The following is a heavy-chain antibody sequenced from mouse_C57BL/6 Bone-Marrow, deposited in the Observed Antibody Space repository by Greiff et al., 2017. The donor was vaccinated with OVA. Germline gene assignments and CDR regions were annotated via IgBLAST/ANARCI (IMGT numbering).Heavy chain of an antibody. CDR2: ISDGGSYT. V-gene: IGHV5-4*01. Sequence: EVQLVESGGGLVKPGGSLKLSCAASGFTFSSYAMSWVRQTPEKRLEWVATISDGGSYTYYPDNVKGRFTISRDNAKNNLYLQMSHLKSEDTAMYYCARDNYGSSYPLAYWGQGTLVTVSA. CDR1: GFTFSSYA. J-gene: IGHJ3*01. CDR3: ARDNYGSSYPLAY. D-gene: IGHD1-1*01.